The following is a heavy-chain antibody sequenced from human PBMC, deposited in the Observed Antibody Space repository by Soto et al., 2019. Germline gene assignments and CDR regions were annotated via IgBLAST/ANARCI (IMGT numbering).Heavy chain of an antibody. J-gene: IGHJ6*02. D-gene: IGHD5-12*01. CDR2: SIPIFGTA. Sequence: QVQLVQSGAEVKKPGSSVKVSCKASGGTFNNYPITWVRQAPGQGLEWMGGSIPIFGTANYAQKFQGRVTISVDESTSTDYMELSSLRSEVTAVYYCARGRGYSGDDHYYYFDMDVWGQGTTVTVSS. CDR3: ARGRGYSGDDHYYYFDMDV. V-gene: IGHV1-69*01. CDR1: GGTFNNYP.